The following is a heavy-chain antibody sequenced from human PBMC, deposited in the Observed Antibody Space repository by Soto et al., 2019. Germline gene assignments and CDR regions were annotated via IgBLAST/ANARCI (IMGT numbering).Heavy chain of an antibody. Sequence: TSETLSLTCTVSGGSISSGGYYWSWIRQHPGKGLEWIGYIYYSGSTYYNPSLKSRVTISVDTSKNQFSLKLSSVTAADTAVYYCAREINRFTPGGMDVWGQGTTVTVSS. CDR3: AREINRFTPGGMDV. CDR1: GGSISSGGYY. CDR2: IYYSGST. V-gene: IGHV4-31*03. D-gene: IGHD2-15*01. J-gene: IGHJ6*02.